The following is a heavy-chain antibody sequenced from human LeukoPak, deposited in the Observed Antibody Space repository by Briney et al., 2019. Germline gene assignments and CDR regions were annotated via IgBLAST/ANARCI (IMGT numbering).Heavy chain of an antibody. CDR1: GFIFRRYW. CDR3: ARDKSIPNLDAFDI. CDR2: IKQDGSEK. J-gene: IGHJ3*02. V-gene: IGHV3-7*05. D-gene: IGHD1-14*01. Sequence: PGGSLRLSCAASGFIFRRYWMTWVRQAPGKGLEWVANIKQDGSEKNYLDSVRGRFTISRDDPRNSLYLQMDSLRVEDTAVYYCARDKSIPNLDAFDIWGQGTMVTVSS.